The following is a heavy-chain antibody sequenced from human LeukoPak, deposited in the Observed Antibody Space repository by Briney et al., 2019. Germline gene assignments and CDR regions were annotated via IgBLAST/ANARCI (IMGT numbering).Heavy chain of an antibody. D-gene: IGHD2-21*02. CDR1: GYIFTDYY. CDR3: AREAVRYCGGDCQVDY. CDR2: INPNSGGT. Sequence: AASVKVSCEASGYIFTDYYIHWVRQAPGQGLEWMGWINPNSGGTNYAQEFQGRVTMTRDTSITTTYMDLSRLKSDDTAVYYCAREAVRYCGGDCQVDYWGQGTLVTVSS. V-gene: IGHV1-2*02. J-gene: IGHJ4*02.